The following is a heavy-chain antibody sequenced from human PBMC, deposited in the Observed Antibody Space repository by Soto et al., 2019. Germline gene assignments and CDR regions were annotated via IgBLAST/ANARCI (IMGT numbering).Heavy chain of an antibody. CDR3: ARHRARNWFDP. CDR2: IYYSGST. Sequence: LSLTCIVSGASIISSSYYGGWIRQPPGKGLEWIGSIYYSGSTYYNPSLKSRVTISVDTSKNQFSLKLSSVTAADTAVFYCARHRARNWFDPWGQGTLVTVSS. CDR1: GASIISSSYY. D-gene: IGHD6-6*01. J-gene: IGHJ5*02. V-gene: IGHV4-39*01.